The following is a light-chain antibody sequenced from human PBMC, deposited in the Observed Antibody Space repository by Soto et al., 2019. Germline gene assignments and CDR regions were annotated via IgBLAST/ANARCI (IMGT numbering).Light chain of an antibody. Sequence: EIVMTQSPATLTLSPGERATLSCRANQSLGNNIAWYQQKPGQAPRLLIHGASTGATGLPARFSGSGSGTEFTLSISSLQSEDFAVYYCLQYNKWPRTFGQGTKVEIK. V-gene: IGKV3-15*01. CDR2: GAS. CDR3: LQYNKWPRT. CDR1: QSLGNN. J-gene: IGKJ1*01.